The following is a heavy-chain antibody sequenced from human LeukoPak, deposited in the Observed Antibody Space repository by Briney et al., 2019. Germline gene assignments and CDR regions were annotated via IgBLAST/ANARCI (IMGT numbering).Heavy chain of an antibody. CDR3: AKDYVVGSIDY. D-gene: IGHD2-21*01. CDR2: ISGSGGST. J-gene: IGHJ4*02. Sequence: GGSLRLSCAASGFTFSSYAMSWVRQAPGKGLEWVSAISGSGGSTYYADSVKGRLTISRDNSKNTLYLQMNSLRAEDSAVYYCAKDYVVGSIDYWGQGTLVTVSS. CDR1: GFTFSSYA. V-gene: IGHV3-23*01.